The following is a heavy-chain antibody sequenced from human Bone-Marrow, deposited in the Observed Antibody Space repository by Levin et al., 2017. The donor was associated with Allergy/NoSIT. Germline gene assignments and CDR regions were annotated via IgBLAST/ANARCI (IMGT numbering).Heavy chain of an antibody. V-gene: IGHV4-30-4*08. CDR2: VYYDGTS. D-gene: IGHD6-19*01. Sequence: SETLSLTCNVSGGSISTSEFFWSWIRQSPGKGLEWIGYVYYDGTSYYNPSLQSRFTISVDTSKNQLSLTVTSVTAADTAVYYCARAFPGIAVAGTTWGQGALVTVSS. CDR3: ARAFPGIAVAGTT. CDR1: GGSISTSEFF. J-gene: IGHJ4*02.